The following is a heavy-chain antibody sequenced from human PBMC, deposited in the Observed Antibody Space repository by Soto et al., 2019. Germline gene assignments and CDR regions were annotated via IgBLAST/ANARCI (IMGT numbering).Heavy chain of an antibody. CDR3: ARRSSGRLTTAWAPLDY. CDR1: GFTFTTYW. Sequence: GGSLRLSCAASGFTFTTYWMTWVRQAPGKGLEWVANIKQDGSEKFYVGSVRGRFTISRDNAKNSMYLQMNSLRAEDTAVYYCARRSSGRLTTAWAPLDYWGQGALVTVSS. D-gene: IGHD2-15*01. J-gene: IGHJ4*02. CDR2: IKQDGSEK. V-gene: IGHV3-7*03.